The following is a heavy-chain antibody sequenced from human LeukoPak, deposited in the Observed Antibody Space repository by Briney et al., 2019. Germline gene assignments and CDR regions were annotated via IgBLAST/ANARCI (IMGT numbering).Heavy chain of an antibody. D-gene: IGHD2-15*01. V-gene: IGHV1-46*01. CDR1: GYTFTSYY. CDR2: INPSGGST. Sequence: ASVKVSCKASGYTFTSYYMHWVRQAPGQGLEWMGIINPSGGSTSYAQKFQGRVTMTRDTSTSTVYMELSSLRSEDTAVYYCARVGYCSGGSCYYFDYWGQRTLVTVSS. CDR3: ARVGYCSGGSCYYFDY. J-gene: IGHJ4*02.